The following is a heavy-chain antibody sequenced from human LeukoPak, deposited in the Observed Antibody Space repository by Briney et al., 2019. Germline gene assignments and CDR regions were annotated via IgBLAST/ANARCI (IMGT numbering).Heavy chain of an antibody. V-gene: IGHV3-53*01. CDR1: GFTVSSSF. CDR3: ARPRDDNSGYYIS. J-gene: IGHJ5*02. D-gene: IGHD6-19*01. CDR2: IYRDGTT. Sequence: GGSLRLSCAASGFTVSSSFMSWVRQAPGKGLEWVSLIYRDGTTYVADSVKGRFTVSRDISKNTLYLQMNSLRAEDTALYYCARPRDDNSGYYISWGQGSLVTVSS.